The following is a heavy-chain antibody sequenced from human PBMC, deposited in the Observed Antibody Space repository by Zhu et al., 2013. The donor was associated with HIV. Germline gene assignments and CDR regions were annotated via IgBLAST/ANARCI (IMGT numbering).Heavy chain of an antibody. D-gene: IGHD2-2*02. CDR1: GYTFTSYY. CDR3: ARGGYCSSTSCYKFSYYYYGMDV. J-gene: IGHJ6*02. CDR2: INPSGGST. Sequence: QVQLVQSGAEVKKPGASVKVSCKASGYTFTSYYMHWVRQAPWTRALSGWEVINPSGGSTSYAQKFQGRVTMTRDTSTSTVYMELSSLRSEDTAVYYCARGGYCSSTSCYKFSYYYYGMDVWGQGTTVTVSS. V-gene: IGHV1-46*03.